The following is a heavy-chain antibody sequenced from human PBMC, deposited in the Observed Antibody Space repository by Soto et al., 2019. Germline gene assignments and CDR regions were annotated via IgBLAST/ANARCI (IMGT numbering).Heavy chain of an antibody. CDR2: IIPIFGTA. Sequence: GASVKVSCKASGGTFSSYAISWVRQAPGQGLEWMGGIIPIFGTANYAQKFQGRVTITADESTSTAYMELSSLRSEDTAVYYCARDGRVGRWSDPWGQGTRFTVSS. V-gene: IGHV1-69*13. D-gene: IGHD1-1*01. CDR1: GGTFSSYA. J-gene: IGHJ5*02. CDR3: ARDGRVGRWSDP.